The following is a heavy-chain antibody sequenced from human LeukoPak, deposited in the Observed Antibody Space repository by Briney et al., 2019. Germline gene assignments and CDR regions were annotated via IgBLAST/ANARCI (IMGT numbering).Heavy chain of an antibody. J-gene: IGHJ5*02. D-gene: IGHD5-12*01. CDR3: AGCGYSGYDQDWFDP. V-gene: IGHV4-39*07. CDR1: GGSISSSSYY. Sequence: SETLSLTCTVSGGSISSSSYYWGWIRQPPGKGLEWIGSIYYSGSTYYNPSLKSRVTISVDTSKNQFSLKLSSVTAADTAVYYCAGCGYSGYDQDWFDPWGQGTLVTVSS. CDR2: IYYSGST.